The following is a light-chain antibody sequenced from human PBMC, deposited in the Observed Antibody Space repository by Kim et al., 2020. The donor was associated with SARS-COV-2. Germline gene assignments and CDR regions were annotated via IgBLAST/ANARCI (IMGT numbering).Light chain of an antibody. Sequence: VSPGQTASITCSGAKLGDKYACWYQQKPGQSPLLVIYKDNERPSGIPERFSGSNSGNTATLTISGTQPMDEADYYCQAWDTTTAVFGPGTKVTVL. CDR3: QAWDTTTAV. V-gene: IGLV3-1*01. J-gene: IGLJ1*01. CDR1: KLGDKY. CDR2: KDN.